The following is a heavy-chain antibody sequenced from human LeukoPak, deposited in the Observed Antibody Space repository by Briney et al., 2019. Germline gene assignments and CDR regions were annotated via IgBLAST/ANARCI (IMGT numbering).Heavy chain of an antibody. CDR1: GFTFSDYY. Sequence: GGSLRLSCAASGFTFSDYYMSWIRQAPGKGLEWVSYISSSGSTIYYADSVKGRFTISRDNAKNSLYLQMNSLRAEDTAVYYCARDKDTSGYYYYYGMDVWGQGTTVTVSS. D-gene: IGHD6-25*01. V-gene: IGHV3-11*04. J-gene: IGHJ6*02. CDR2: ISSSGSTI. CDR3: ARDKDTSGYYYYYGMDV.